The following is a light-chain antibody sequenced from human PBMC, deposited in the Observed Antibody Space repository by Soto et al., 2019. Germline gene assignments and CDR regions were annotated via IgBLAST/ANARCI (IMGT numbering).Light chain of an antibody. J-gene: IGLJ3*02. CDR2: EGI. CDR1: GSDVGSYKL. Sequence: QSALTQPASVSGSLGQSITIPCTGIGSDVGSYKLVSWYQQHPGKAPKVIILEGISRPSGVPSRFSGSKSDNTASLTISGLQPDDESVYFCCSYVGTWVFGGGTQLTVL. V-gene: IGLV2-23*01. CDR3: CSYVGTWV.